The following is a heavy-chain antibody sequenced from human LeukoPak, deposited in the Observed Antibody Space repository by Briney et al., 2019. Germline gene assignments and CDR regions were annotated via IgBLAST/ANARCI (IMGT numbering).Heavy chain of an antibody. CDR2: TYDSGSS. J-gene: IGHJ4*02. CDR3: ARGWASSWYYFDF. Sequence: SETLSLTCAVSGGSMRNYYWSWLRQPPGKGLEWLGYTYDSGSSSYNPSLRSRVSISIDTSKNQFSLNLSSVTAADTAVYYCARGWASSWYYFDFWGQGTLVTVSS. V-gene: IGHV4-59*01. CDR1: GGSMRNYY. D-gene: IGHD2-2*01.